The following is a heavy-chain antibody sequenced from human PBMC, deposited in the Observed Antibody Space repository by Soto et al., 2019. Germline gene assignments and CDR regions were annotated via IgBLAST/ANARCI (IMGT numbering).Heavy chain of an antibody. CDR1: GGSISSGGYY. CDR3: ARSSTSANYFDY. CDR2: IHYSGST. J-gene: IGHJ4*02. V-gene: IGHV4-31*03. D-gene: IGHD2-2*01. Sequence: QVQLQESGPGLVKPSQTLSLTCTVSGGSISSGGYYWSWIRQHPGKGLEWIGYIHYSGSTYYNPSPRSRVTISVDTSKNQFSLKLSSVTAADTAVYYCARSSTSANYFDYWGQGTLVTVSS.